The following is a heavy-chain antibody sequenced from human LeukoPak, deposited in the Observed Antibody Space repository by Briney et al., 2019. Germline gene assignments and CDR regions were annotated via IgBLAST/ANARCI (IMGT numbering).Heavy chain of an antibody. CDR3: ARVGGSGWYGYIDY. V-gene: IGHV3-23*01. CDR1: GFTFSSYA. Sequence: GGSLRLSCAAPGFTFSSYAMSWVRQAPGKGLEWVSAISGSGGSTYYADSVKGRFTISRDNSKNTVYLQMGSLRADDTAVYYCARVGGSGWYGYIDYWGQGTLVRVSS. CDR2: ISGSGGST. D-gene: IGHD6-19*01. J-gene: IGHJ4*02.